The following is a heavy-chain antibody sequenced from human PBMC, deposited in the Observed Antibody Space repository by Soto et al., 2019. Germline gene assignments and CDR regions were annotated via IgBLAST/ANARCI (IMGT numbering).Heavy chain of an antibody. J-gene: IGHJ4*02. CDR1: GYTFMTYA. CDR3: ARVRMLWYGELSH. V-gene: IGHV1-3*01. D-gene: IGHD3-10*01. CDR2: INPGNGNT. Sequence: QVQLVQSGAEVKKPGASVKISCKTSGYTFMTYALHWVRQAPGQRPEWMGWINPGNGNTEYSQKLQGRVTITRDTSARTVFMEVANMTSGDTAVYYCARVRMLWYGELSHWGQGTQVIVSA.